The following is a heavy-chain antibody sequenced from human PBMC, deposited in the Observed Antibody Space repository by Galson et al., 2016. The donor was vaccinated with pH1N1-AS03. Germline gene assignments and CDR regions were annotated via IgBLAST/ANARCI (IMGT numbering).Heavy chain of an antibody. V-gene: IGHV3-30*18. J-gene: IGHJ4*02. Sequence: SLRLSCAVSGTSLSDSGMHWVRQARGKGLEWVAFISYDGRRIYYGDSVKGRFTISRDNYRDTLLLEMSSLRPEDTAVYFCGKDRNDFNYGVSVDYWGQGTLVTVSS. CDR3: GKDRNDFNYGVSVDY. D-gene: IGHD5-24*01. CDR2: ISYDGRRI. CDR1: GTSLSDSG.